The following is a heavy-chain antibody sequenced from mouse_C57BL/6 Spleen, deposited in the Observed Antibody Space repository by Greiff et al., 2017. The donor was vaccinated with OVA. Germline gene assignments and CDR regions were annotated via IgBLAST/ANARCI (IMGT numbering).Heavy chain of an antibody. J-gene: IGHJ3*01. Sequence: VMLVESGAELARPGASVKLSCKASGYTFTSYGISWVKQRTGQGLEWIGEIYPRSGNTYYNEKFKGKATLTADKSSSTAYMELRSLTSEDSAVYFCARSGDYVPAYWGQGTLVTVSA. D-gene: IGHD2-4*01. CDR3: ARSGDYVPAY. CDR1: GYTFTSYG. V-gene: IGHV1-81*01. CDR2: IYPRSGNT.